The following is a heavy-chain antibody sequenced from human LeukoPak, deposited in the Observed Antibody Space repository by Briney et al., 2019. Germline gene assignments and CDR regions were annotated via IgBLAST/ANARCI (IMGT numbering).Heavy chain of an antibody. CDR2: IDKNGNEI. J-gene: IGHJ4*02. D-gene: IGHD1-1*01. V-gene: IGHV3-7*01. CDR3: VTDGDKWNDFEY. Sequence: LGGSLRLSCAASGLSISNFWMHWVRQAPGKGLEWVAIIDKNGNEIKYVDSVKGRFTLSRDNAKNSVYLQMNSLRTEDTALYYCVTDGDKWNDFEYWGQGTLVTVSS. CDR1: GLSISNFW.